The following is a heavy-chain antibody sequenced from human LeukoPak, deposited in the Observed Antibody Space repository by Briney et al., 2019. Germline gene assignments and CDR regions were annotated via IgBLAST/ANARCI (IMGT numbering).Heavy chain of an antibody. J-gene: IGHJ4*02. D-gene: IGHD4-17*01. V-gene: IGHV1-2*02. CDR2: IKPNSGGT. CDR3: ARPSSTVTMDYFDY. Sequence: ASVKVSCKASGYTFTGYYMHWVRQTPGQGLEWMGWIKPNSGGTNYAQKFQGRVTMTRDTSISTAYMELSRLRSDDTAVYYCARPSSTVTMDYFDYWGQGTLVTVSS. CDR1: GYTFTGYY.